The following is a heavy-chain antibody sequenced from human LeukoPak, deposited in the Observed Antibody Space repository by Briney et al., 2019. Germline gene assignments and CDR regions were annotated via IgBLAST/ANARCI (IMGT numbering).Heavy chain of an antibody. D-gene: IGHD2-15*01. CDR1: GFTFNIYW. CDR3: AREGFGCSGGSCYSNAFDI. CDR2: INGDGSGS. V-gene: IGHV3-7*01. Sequence: GGSLRLSCAASGFTFNIYWMSWVRQAPGKGLELVANINGDGSGSYYADSVKGRFTISRDNAKNTLYLQMNSLRAEDTAVYYCAREGFGCSGGSCYSNAFDIWGQGTMVTVSS. J-gene: IGHJ3*02.